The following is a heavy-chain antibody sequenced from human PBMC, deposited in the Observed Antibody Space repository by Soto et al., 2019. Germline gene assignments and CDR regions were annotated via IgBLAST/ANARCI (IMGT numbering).Heavy chain of an antibody. Sequence: QVQLQESGPGLVKPSETLSLTCTVSGGSISSCYWSWIRQPPGKGLEWIGYIYYSRSTNYNPSHKNRVTNSVDTSKNQFSLKLSSVTAADRAVYYCARGSSGWCNDYWGPGTLVTVSS. J-gene: IGHJ4*02. CDR1: GGSISSCY. V-gene: IGHV4-59*01. D-gene: IGHD6-19*01. CDR2: IYYSRST. CDR3: ARGSSGWCNDY.